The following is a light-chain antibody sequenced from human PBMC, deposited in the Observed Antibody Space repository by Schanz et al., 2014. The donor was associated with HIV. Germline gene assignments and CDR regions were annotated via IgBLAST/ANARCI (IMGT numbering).Light chain of an antibody. Sequence: EIVLTQSPATLSLAPGERATLSCRTSRSVSTYLAWYQQKPGQAPRLLIYDASRRATGIPDRFSGSGSGTDFTLTISRLESEDFAVFYCQQSDSSPWTFGQGTKVEIK. CDR2: DAS. V-gene: IGKV3-20*01. J-gene: IGKJ1*01. CDR1: RSVSTY. CDR3: QQSDSSPWT.